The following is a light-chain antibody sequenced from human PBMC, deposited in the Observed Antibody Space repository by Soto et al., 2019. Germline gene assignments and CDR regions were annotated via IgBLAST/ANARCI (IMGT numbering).Light chain of an antibody. CDR3: QQYNSYSCVT. CDR2: DAS. Sequence: AMRLSRATLSXXPGEXATLXXRXSQSVAGRLVWYQQRPGQSPRLLIYDASTRATGIPARFSGSGSGTEFTLTISSMQPDDFATYYCQQYNSYSCVTFGQGTKLGIK. CDR1: QSVAGR. V-gene: IGKV3-15*01. J-gene: IGKJ1*01.